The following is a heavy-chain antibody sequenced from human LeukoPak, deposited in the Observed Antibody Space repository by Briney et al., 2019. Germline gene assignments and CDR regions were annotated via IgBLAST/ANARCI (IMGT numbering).Heavy chain of an antibody. CDR1: GGSISSNSYY. J-gene: IGHJ4*02. CDR3: ARDNIAAAGVNDY. CDR2: IYHSGST. Sequence: SETLSLTCTVSGGSISSNSYYWGWIRQPPGKGLEWIGYIYHSGSTYYNPSLKSRVTISVDRSKNQFSLKLSSVTAADTAVYYCARDNIAAAGVNDYWGQGTLVTVSS. D-gene: IGHD6-13*01. V-gene: IGHV4-39*07.